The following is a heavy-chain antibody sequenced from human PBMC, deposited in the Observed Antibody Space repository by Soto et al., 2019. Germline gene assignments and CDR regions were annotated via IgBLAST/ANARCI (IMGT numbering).Heavy chain of an antibody. CDR2: LSGSGDST. J-gene: IGHJ6*02. CDR3: AKGHRRQAD. CDR1: GFTFSSHA. V-gene: IGHV3-23*01. Sequence: GGSLRLSCAASGFTFSSHAMSWVRQAPGKGLEWVSALSGSGDSTYYADSVKGRFTISRDNSKNTLYLQMKSLKGEDTAVYYCAKGHRRQADWGRGSTVTDSS. D-gene: IGHD3-16*02.